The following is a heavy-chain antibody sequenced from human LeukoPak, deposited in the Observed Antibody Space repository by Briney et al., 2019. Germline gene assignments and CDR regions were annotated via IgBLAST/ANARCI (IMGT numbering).Heavy chain of an antibody. CDR2: ISPYNDYT. D-gene: IGHD2-2*01. CDR3: ARWYCSSTSCYAGAFDM. J-gene: IGHJ3*02. V-gene: IGHV1-18*04. Sequence: ASVKVSCKASGYTFTNYGISWVRQAPGQGLEWMGRISPYNDYTNYAQKLQGRVTMTTDTSTSTGYMELRSLSSGDTAVYYCARWYCSSTSCYAGAFDMWGQGTMVTVSS. CDR1: GYTFTNYG.